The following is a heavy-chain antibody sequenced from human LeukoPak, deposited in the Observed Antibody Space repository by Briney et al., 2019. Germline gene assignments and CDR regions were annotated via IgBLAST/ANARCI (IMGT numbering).Heavy chain of an antibody. V-gene: IGHV3-7*04. CDR3: ARGRGCSSVTCYPDY. D-gene: IGHD2-15*01. CDR2: IKQDGSEK. Sequence: GGSLRLSCAASGFTFSSYWMAWVRQAPGKGLEWVAHIKQDGSEKYYVDSVKGRFTISRDNAKKSLFLQMNSLRAEDTAVYYCARGRGCSSVTCYPDYWGQGTLVTVSS. CDR1: GFTFSSYW. J-gene: IGHJ4*02.